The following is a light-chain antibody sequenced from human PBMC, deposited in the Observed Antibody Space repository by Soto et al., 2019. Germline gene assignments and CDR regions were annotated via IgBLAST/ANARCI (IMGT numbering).Light chain of an antibody. Sequence: QSVLTQPASVSGSRGQSITISCVGRHTDVGQDKSVSWYQQGPGKAPKLLIFEVTNRPSGVSSRFSGSRSGNTASLTISGLQPDDEGDYFCVSYTDTDTLVFGTGTKVTVL. V-gene: IGLV2-14*01. CDR3: VSYTDTDTLV. J-gene: IGLJ1*01. CDR2: EVT. CDR1: HTDVGQDKS.